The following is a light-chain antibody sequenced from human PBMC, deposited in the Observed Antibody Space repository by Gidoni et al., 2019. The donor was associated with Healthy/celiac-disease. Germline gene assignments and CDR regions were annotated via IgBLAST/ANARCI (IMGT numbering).Light chain of an antibody. CDR3: QQYYSTPIT. Sequence: VISHSPDSLAVSLGERAPINCKSSQSVFYSSNNKNYLAWYQQKPGQPPKLLIYWASTRESGVPDRFSGSGSGTDFTLTISSLQAEDVAVYYCQQYYSTPITFXXXTRLEIK. CDR1: QSVFYSSNNKNY. V-gene: IGKV4-1*01. J-gene: IGKJ5*01. CDR2: WAS.